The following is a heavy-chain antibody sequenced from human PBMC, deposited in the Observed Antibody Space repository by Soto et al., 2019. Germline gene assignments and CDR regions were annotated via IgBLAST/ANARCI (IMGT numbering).Heavy chain of an antibody. V-gene: IGHV3-23*01. CDR3: ARRGSGSYYDY. J-gene: IGHJ4*02. D-gene: IGHD1-26*01. CDR2: ISASGDST. Sequence: EVQLLESGGGLVQPGGSLRLSCAASGFTFSSYAMRWVRQAPVKGLEWVSAISASGDSTYYADSVKGRFTISRDNSKNTLYLQMNSLRAEDTAVYYCARRGSGSYYDYWGQGTLVIVSS. CDR1: GFTFSSYA.